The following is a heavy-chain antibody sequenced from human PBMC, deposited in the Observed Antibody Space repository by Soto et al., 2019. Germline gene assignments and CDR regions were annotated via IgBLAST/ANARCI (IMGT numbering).Heavy chain of an antibody. J-gene: IGHJ6*02. Sequence: GGSLRLSCAASGFTFSSYAMHWVRQAPGKGLEWVAVISYDGSNKYYADSVKGRFTISRDNSKNTLYLQMNSLRAEDTAVYYCARDSLPPIWPPYYYYYGMDFWGQGTTVTVSS. CDR3: ARDSLPPIWPPYYYYYGMDF. CDR1: GFTFSSYA. CDR2: ISYDGSNK. V-gene: IGHV3-30-3*01. D-gene: IGHD2-2*02.